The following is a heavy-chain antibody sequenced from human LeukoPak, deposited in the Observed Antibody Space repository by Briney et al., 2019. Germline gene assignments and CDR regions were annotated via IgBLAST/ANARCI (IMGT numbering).Heavy chain of an antibody. CDR2: IRYDGSNK. D-gene: IGHD6-6*01. V-gene: IGHV3-30*02. Sequence: PGGSLRLSCAASGFTFSSYGMHWVRQAPGKGLEWVTFIRYDGSNKYYADSVKGRFTISRDNSKNTLYLQMNSLRAEDTAVYYCARVGHEQLVAPHWFDPWGQGTLVTVSS. J-gene: IGHJ5*02. CDR1: GFTFSSYG. CDR3: ARVGHEQLVAPHWFDP.